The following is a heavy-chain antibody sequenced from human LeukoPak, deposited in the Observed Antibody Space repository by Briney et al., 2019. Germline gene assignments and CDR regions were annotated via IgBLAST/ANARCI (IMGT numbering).Heavy chain of an antibody. CDR2: ISANNGNT. V-gene: IGHV1-18*01. D-gene: IGHD3-22*01. Sequence: ASVKVSCKASGYSFTSYGISWVRQAPGQGLEWMGWISANNGNTNYAQKVQGRVTMTTDTSTSTAHMELRSPRSDDTAVYYCARDLGATMTVAPVYYSDYWGQGTLVTVSS. J-gene: IGHJ4*02. CDR1: GYSFTSYG. CDR3: ARDLGATMTVAPVYYSDY.